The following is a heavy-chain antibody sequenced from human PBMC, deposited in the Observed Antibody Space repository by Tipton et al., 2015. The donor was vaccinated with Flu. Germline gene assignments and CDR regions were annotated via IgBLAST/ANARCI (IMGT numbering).Heavy chain of an antibody. CDR2: IHPDASDT. CDR1: GYFFTSYW. CDR3: ARRIVATIWAFDV. Sequence: VQLVQSGAEVKKPGESLMISCKTSGYFFTSYWIAWVRQVPGKGLEWMGMIHPDASDTRYGPSFQGHVSMSADKSIRTAYLHVSSLKASDTAMYYCARRIVATIWAFDVWGQGTMVSVSS. D-gene: IGHD5-12*01. J-gene: IGHJ3*01. V-gene: IGHV5-51*03.